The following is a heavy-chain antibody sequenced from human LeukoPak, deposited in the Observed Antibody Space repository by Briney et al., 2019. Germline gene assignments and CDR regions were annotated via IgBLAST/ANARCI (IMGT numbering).Heavy chain of an antibody. CDR1: GDSISNTNW. Sequence: SETLSLTCGVSGDSISNTNWWTWVRQPPGKGLEWIGEVNLQGSTNYNPSLKSRVAISVDKSENHISLKLTSVTAADTAVYYCSREGGPYRPLDYSGQGTLVTVAS. CDR2: VNLQGST. J-gene: IGHJ4*02. CDR3: SREGGPYRPLDY. V-gene: IGHV4-4*02.